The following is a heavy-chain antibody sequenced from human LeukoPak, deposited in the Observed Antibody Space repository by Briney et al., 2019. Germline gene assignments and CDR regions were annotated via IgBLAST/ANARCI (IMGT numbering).Heavy chain of an antibody. V-gene: IGHV3-7*05. CDR1: GFTFSSYW. CDR2: TKQDGSEA. CDR3: ARVGELRYFDQPESTGLRED. J-gene: IGHJ6*02. D-gene: IGHD3-9*01. Sequence: GGSLRLSCEVFGFTFSSYWMSWVRQAPGKGLEWVANTKQDGSEAYYVDSVKGRFTIYRDNAKNSLYLQMNSLGAEDTAVYYCARVGELRYFDQPESTGLREDWGQGTTVTVSS.